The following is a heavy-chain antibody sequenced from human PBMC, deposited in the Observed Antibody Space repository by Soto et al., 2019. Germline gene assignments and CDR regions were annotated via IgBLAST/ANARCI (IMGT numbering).Heavy chain of an antibody. CDR3: ARGLYYYGMDV. Sequence: SETLSLTCAVYGGSFSGYYWSWIRQPPGKGLEWIGEINHSGSTNYNPSLKSRVTISVDTSKNQFSLKLSSVTAADTAVYYCARGLYYYGMDVSGQGTTVTVSS. CDR1: GGSFSGYY. CDR2: INHSGST. V-gene: IGHV4-34*01. J-gene: IGHJ6*01.